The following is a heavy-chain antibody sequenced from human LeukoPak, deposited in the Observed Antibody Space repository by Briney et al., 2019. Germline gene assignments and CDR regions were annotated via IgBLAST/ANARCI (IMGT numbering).Heavy chain of an antibody. CDR2: ISYDGRNI. J-gene: IGHJ4*02. CDR3: AKGPLRGTAAAIDY. D-gene: IGHD2-2*01. V-gene: IGHV3-30*18. CDR1: RFTFNIYG. Sequence: GKSLRLSCAASRFTFNIYGMHWVRQAPGKGLEWVAVISYDGRNIHYPDSVKGRFTISRDISTDTVWLQMDSLRTEDTAVYYCAKGPLRGTAAAIDYWGQGTLVTVSS.